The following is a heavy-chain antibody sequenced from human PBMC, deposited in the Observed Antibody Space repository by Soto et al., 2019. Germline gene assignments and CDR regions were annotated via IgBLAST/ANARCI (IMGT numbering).Heavy chain of an antibody. CDR3: ARVXCGGDCYDYYYYYGMDV. D-gene: IGHD2-21*02. Sequence: ASVKVSCKASGYTFTSYAMHWVRQAPGQRLEWMGWINAGNGNTKYSQKFQGRVTITRDTSASTAYMELSSLRSEDTAVYYCARVXCGGDCYDYYYYYGMDVWGQGTTVTVSS. CDR1: GYTFTSYA. CDR2: INAGNGNT. J-gene: IGHJ6*02. V-gene: IGHV1-3*01.